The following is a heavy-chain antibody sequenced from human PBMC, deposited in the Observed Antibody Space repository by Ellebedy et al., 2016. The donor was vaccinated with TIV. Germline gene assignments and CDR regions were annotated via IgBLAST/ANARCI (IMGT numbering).Heavy chain of an antibody. V-gene: IGHV4-34*01. D-gene: IGHD6-13*01. CDR1: GGSFSGYY. Sequence: SETLSLXCAVYGGSFSGYYWSWIRQPPGKGLEWIGEINHSGSTNYNPSLKSRVTISVDTSKNQFSLKLSSVTAADTAVYYCARGRAAALLWGRGTLVTVSS. J-gene: IGHJ2*01. CDR3: ARGRAAALL. CDR2: INHSGST.